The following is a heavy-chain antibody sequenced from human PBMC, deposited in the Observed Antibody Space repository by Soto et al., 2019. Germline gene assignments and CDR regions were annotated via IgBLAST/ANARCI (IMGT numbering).Heavy chain of an antibody. V-gene: IGHV3-23*01. CDR2: IGGGGSNT. J-gene: IGHJ4*02. Sequence: QPGGSLRLSCAASGFIFSEYAMTWVRQAPGKGLEWVSGIGGGGSNTYYADSVKGRFTISRDDSKSTLYLKMDSLRVEDTAVYYCAKGARSSSGSDGYKFDYWGQGTLVTVSS. CDR1: GFIFSEYA. CDR3: AKGARSSSGSDGYKFDY. D-gene: IGHD2-21*01.